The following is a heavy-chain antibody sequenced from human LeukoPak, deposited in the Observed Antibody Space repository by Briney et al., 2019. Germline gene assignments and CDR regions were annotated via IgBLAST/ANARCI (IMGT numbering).Heavy chain of an antibody. CDR2: IYYSGRT. CDR1: GGSITSHY. CDR3: TRLLANDSSGDPDTFDM. V-gene: IGHV4-59*08. Sequence: SETLSLTCTVSGGSITSHYWSWIRQAPGKGLEWIGFIYYSGRTKYNPSLQSRVTISLDTSEKKFSLNVTSVTAADTAVYYCTRLLANDSSGDPDTFDMWGQGTVVTVSS. D-gene: IGHD3-22*01. J-gene: IGHJ3*02.